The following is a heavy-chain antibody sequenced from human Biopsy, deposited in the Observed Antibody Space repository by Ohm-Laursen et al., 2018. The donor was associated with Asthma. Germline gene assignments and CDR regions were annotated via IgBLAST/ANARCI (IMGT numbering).Heavy chain of an antibody. CDR3: ARTYYDFLTGQVNDAFAL. CDR2: INAGDGNT. J-gene: IGHJ3*01. D-gene: IGHD3-9*01. CDR1: GYTFIHFA. Sequence: VSSVKVSCKASGYTFIHFAIHWVRQAPGQRLEWMGWINAGDGNTKYSQKFQGRVTITRDTSASTAYMDLRSLRPEDTAMYYCARTYYDFLTGQVNDAFALWGQGTMVTVSS. V-gene: IGHV1-3*01.